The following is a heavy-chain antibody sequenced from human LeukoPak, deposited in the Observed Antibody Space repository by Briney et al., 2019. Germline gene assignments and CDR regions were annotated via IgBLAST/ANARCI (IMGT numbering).Heavy chain of an antibody. CDR1: GGSISSGSYY. D-gene: IGHD3-10*01. Sequence: PSETLSLTCTVSGGSISSGSYYWSWIRQPAGKGLEWIGRIYTSGSTNYNPSLKSRVTISVDTSKNQFSLKLSSVTAADTAVYYCARDGSKITMVRGVGYYYYYMDVWGKGTTVTISS. J-gene: IGHJ6*03. CDR3: ARDGSKITMVRGVGYYYYYMDV. CDR2: IYTSGST. V-gene: IGHV4-61*02.